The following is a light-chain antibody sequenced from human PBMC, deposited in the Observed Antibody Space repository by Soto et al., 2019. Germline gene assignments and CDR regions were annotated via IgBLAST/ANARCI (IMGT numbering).Light chain of an antibody. J-gene: IGKJ1*01. CDR1: QSVSYTF. CDR3: QQYNNWPWT. CDR2: GAF. Sequence: EIVLTQSPGTLSLSPGERATLSCTASQSVSYTFLAWYQQKPGQAPRLLIHGAFSRATGIPDRFSGSGSGTDFTLTISSLQSEDFAVYYCQQYNNWPWTFGQGTKVDIK. V-gene: IGKV3-20*01.